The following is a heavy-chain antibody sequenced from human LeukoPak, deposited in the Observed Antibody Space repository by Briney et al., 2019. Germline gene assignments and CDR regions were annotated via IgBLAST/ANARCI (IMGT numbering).Heavy chain of an antibody. CDR1: GFSVTNNY. D-gene: IGHD6-13*01. V-gene: IGHV3-66*01. CDR2: ISSAGTT. CDR3: ARDLEAANTYYFDY. Sequence: GGSLRLSCAVSGFSVTNNYMSWVRQAPGKGLEWVSIISSAGTTYYADSVKGRFTISRDNSKNTVYLQVNSLRDEDTAVYYCARDLEAANTYYFDYWGQGTMVTVSS. J-gene: IGHJ4*02.